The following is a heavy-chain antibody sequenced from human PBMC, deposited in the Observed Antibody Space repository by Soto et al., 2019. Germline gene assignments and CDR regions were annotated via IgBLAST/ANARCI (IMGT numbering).Heavy chain of an antibody. J-gene: IGHJ4*02. CDR2: IYYRGST. Sequence: PSETLSLTCTVSGGSISSSSYYWDWIRQPPGKGLEWIGSIYYRGSTYYNPSLQSRVTISIDTSKNQFSLKLNSVTAADTAVYYCARRPYYYDSPGPPRWGQGILVTVSS. CDR1: GGSISSSSYY. CDR3: ARRPYYYDSPGPPR. D-gene: IGHD3-22*01. V-gene: IGHV4-39*01.